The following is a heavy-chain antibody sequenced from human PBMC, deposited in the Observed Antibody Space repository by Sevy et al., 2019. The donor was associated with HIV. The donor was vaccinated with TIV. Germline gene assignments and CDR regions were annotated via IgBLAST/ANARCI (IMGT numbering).Heavy chain of an antibody. CDR1: GDSVSSNSAA. CDR3: ARNRQYSSSSALDY. V-gene: IGHV6-1*01. Sequence: SQTLSLTCAISGDSVSSNSAAWNWIRQSPSRGLECLGRTYYRSKWYNDYEVSVKSRITINPDTSKNQFSLQLNSVTPEDTAVYYCARNRQYSSSSALDYWGQGTLVTVSS. J-gene: IGHJ4*02. D-gene: IGHD6-6*01. CDR2: TYYRSKWYN.